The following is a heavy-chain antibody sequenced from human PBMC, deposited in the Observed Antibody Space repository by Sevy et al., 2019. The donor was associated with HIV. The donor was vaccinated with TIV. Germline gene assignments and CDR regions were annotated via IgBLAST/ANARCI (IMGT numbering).Heavy chain of an antibody. CDR2: INSDGSST. J-gene: IGHJ6*02. D-gene: IGHD5-18*01. CDR1: GFTFSSYW. V-gene: IGHV3-74*01. CDR3: ASPGGYSYGYSYYYYGMDV. Sequence: GGSLRLSCAASGFTFSSYWMHRVRQAPGKGLVWVSRINSDGSSTSYADSVKGRFIISRDNAKNTLYLQMNSLRAEDTAVYYCASPGGYSYGYSYYYYGMDVWGQGTTVTVSS.